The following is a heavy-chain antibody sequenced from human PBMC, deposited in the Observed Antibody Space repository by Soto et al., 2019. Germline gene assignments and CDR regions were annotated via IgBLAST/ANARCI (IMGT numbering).Heavy chain of an antibody. J-gene: IGHJ6*03. CDR3: AKDSTHTVTTYYYYMDV. V-gene: IGHV3-23*01. D-gene: IGHD4-17*01. Sequence: PGGSLRLSCAASGFTFSSYAMSWVRQAPGKGLEWVSAISGSGGSTYYADSVKGRFTISRDNSKSTLYLQMNSLRAEDTAVYYCAKDSTHTVTTYYYYMDVWGKGTTVTSP. CDR1: GFTFSSYA. CDR2: ISGSGGST.